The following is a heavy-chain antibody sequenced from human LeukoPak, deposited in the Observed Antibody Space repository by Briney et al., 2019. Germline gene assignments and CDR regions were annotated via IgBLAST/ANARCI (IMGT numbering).Heavy chain of an antibody. D-gene: IGHD2-2*01. CDR2: LGRSGEYK. Sequence: GGSLRLSCAASGFRFTDYSMSWVRQAPGKGLEWVAGLGRSGEYKYYADSVKGRFTISRDNSRDTVSLQMNSLRAEDSAIYFCVKDRPCETCMPMDAWGQGTTVTVSS. CDR1: GFRFTDYS. J-gene: IGHJ6*02. V-gene: IGHV3-23*01. CDR3: VKDRPCETCMPMDA.